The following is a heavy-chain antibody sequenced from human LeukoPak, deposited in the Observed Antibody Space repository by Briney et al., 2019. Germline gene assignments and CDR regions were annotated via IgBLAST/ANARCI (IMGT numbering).Heavy chain of an antibody. CDR3: ARTLFFDY. CDR2: INHSGST. CDR1: GGSISGYY. Sequence: SETLSLTCTVSGGSISGYYWSWIRQPPGKGLEWIGEINHSGSTNYNPSLKSRVTISVDTSKNQFSLKLSSVTAADTAVYYCARTLFFDYWGQGTLVTVSS. J-gene: IGHJ4*02. V-gene: IGHV4-34*01.